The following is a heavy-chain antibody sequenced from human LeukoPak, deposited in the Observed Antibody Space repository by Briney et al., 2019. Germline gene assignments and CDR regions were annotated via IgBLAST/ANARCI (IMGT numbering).Heavy chain of an antibody. CDR2: LYYSGSP. D-gene: IGHD3-3*01. J-gene: IGHJ4*02. CDR3: ASALTIFGVAAFDY. CDR1: GDSISSSNYY. V-gene: IGHV4-39*01. Sequence: SETLSLTCAVSGDSISSSNYYWGWIRQPPGKGLEWIGSLYYSGSPYYNPSLKSRVTIYVDTSNNQFSLKLNSVTAADTAVYYCASALTIFGVAAFDYWGQGTLVTVSS.